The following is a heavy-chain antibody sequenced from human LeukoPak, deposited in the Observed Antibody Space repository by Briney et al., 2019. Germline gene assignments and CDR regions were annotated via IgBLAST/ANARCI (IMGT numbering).Heavy chain of an antibody. CDR1: GFTFSSYW. J-gene: IGHJ4*02. Sequence: GGSLGLSCAASGFTFSSYWMHWVRQAPGDGLVWVSRIKSDGSVTWCADSVKGRFTISRDNVKNMLYLQMNSLRAEDTAVYFCARDHDAVGTTIDYWGQGTLVTVSS. D-gene: IGHD1-14*01. CDR2: IKSDGSVT. CDR3: ARDHDAVGTTIDY. V-gene: IGHV3-74*01.